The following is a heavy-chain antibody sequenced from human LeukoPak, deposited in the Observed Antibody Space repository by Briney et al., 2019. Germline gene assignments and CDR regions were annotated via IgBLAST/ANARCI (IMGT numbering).Heavy chain of an antibody. D-gene: IGHD3/OR15-3a*01. CDR3: ARGFRSNNYYFIDF. V-gene: IGHV3-33*01. CDR1: GFPFSRYD. CDR2: IWIDGSNR. Sequence: GVSLTLSCAASGFPFSRYDTHWVRHAPGRGRGGGAVIWIDGSNRYYADTVEGQFTISRDNSNNTLHLQLNSVRAEDTAVYYCARGFRSNNYYFIDFWGQGTLVTVSS. J-gene: IGHJ4*02.